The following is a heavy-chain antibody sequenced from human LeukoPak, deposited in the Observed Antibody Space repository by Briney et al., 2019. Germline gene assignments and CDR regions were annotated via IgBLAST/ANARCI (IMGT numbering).Heavy chain of an antibody. D-gene: IGHD2-15*01. V-gene: IGHV4-31*03. CDR3: ARHCSDGSCYEY. CDR1: GGSISSGGYY. J-gene: IGHJ4*02. Sequence: SETLSLTCTVSGGSISSGGYYWSWIRQHPGKGLEWIGYIYYSGSTYYNPSLKSRVTISVDTSKNQFSLKLSSVTAADTAVYYCARHCSDGSCYEYWGQGTLVTVSS. CDR2: IYYSGST.